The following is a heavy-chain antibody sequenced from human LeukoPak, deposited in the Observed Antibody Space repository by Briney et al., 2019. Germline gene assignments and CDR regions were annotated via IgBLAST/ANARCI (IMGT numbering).Heavy chain of an antibody. CDR1: GYSISSGYY. V-gene: IGHV4-38-2*02. D-gene: IGHD3-16*01. CDR3: ARVGGRYFDY. Sequence: PSETLSLTCTVSGYSISSGYYRGWIRQPPGKGLEWIGSIYHSGSTYYNPSLKSRVTISVDSSKNQCSLKLSSVTAADTAVYYCARVGGRYFDYWGQGTLVTVSS. J-gene: IGHJ4*02. CDR2: IYHSGST.